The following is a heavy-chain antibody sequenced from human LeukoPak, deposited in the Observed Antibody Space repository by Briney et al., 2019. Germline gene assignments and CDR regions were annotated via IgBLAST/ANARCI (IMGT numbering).Heavy chain of an antibody. J-gene: IGHJ5*02. CDR3: ARQSVIPAAILFDP. CDR1: GGSISSYY. V-gene: IGHV4-4*07. D-gene: IGHD2-2*01. CDR2: IYTSGST. Sequence: SETLSLTCTVSGGSISSYYWSWIRQPAGKGLEWIGRIYTSGSTNYNPSLKSRVTMSVDTSKNQSSLKLSSVTAADTAVYYCARQSVIPAAILFDPWGQGTLVTVSS.